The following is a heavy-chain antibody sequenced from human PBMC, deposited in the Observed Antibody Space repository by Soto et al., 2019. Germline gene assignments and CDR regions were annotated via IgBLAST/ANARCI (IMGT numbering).Heavy chain of an antibody. CDR3: TTDFSESSGRWLGWGCFDP. V-gene: IGHV3-15*07. CDR1: GFTFRYAW. Sequence: PGGSLRLSCAASGFTFRYAWMNWVRQAPGMGLEWVGRIKNKDDNAATDYAAPVKGRFTISRDDSKNMLYLQMSGLKTEDTAVYYCTTDFSESSGRWLGWGCFDPWGQGTLVTVSS. CDR2: IKNKDDNAAT. D-gene: IGHD3-22*01. J-gene: IGHJ5*02.